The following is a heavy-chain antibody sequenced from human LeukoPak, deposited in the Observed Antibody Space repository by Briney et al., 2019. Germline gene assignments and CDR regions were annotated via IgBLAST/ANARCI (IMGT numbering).Heavy chain of an antibody. V-gene: IGHV3-49*03. CDR3: TRDRGVYDSSGSLDAFDI. Sequence: PGGSLRLSCAASGFTFGDYAMSWFRQAPGKGLEWVGFIRSKTYGGTTEYAASVKGRFTISRDDSKSIAYLQMNSLKTEDTAVYYCTRDRGVYDSSGSLDAFDIWGQGTMVTVSS. CDR1: GFTFGDYA. CDR2: IRSKTYGGTT. D-gene: IGHD3-22*01. J-gene: IGHJ3*02.